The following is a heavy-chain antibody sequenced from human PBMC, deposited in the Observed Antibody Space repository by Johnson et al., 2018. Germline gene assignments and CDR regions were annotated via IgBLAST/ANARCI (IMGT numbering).Heavy chain of an antibody. J-gene: IGHJ6*03. D-gene: IGHD6-19*01. CDR2: VYYSGST. CDR3: AREKLGSYSSGWSDHYYYMDV. V-gene: IGHV4-59*01. CDR1: GGSITNYY. Sequence: QVQLQESGPGLLKPSETLSLTCIVSGGSITNYYWSWIRQPPGQGLERIVYVYYSGSTTYNPSLKSRVTISFNTSKSQFSLKLSSVTAADTAVYYCAREKLGSYSSGWSDHYYYMDVWGKGTTVTVSS.